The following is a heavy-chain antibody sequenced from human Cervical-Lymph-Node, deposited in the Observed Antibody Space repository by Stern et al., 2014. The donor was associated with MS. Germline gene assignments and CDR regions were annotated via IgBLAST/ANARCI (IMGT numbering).Heavy chain of an antibody. CDR1: GGSISSGSHY. CDR2: IYSTGRV. D-gene: IGHD5/OR15-5a*01. CDR3: AREWIYEVSWFDS. V-gene: IGHV4-61*02. J-gene: IGHJ5*01. Sequence: QVQLQESGPGLVKPSQTLSLTCTVSGGSISSGSHYLSWIRQPAGKGLEWVGRIYSTGRVDYTPSFKGRVTMSVDTSKDQFSLELRSVTAADTAMYYCAREWIYEVSWFDSWGQGSLVIVSS.